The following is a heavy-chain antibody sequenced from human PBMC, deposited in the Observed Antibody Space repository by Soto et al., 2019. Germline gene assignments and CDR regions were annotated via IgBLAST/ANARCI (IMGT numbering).Heavy chain of an antibody. CDR3: AKDIGGYSYGSDY. V-gene: IGHV3-9*01. CDR2: SSWNSGSI. D-gene: IGHD5-18*01. J-gene: IGHJ4*02. CDR1: GFTFDDYA. Sequence: DVQLVESGGGLVQPGRSLRLSCAASGFTFDDYAMHWVRQAPGKGLEWVSGSSWNSGSIGYADSVKGRFTISRDNAKNSLYLQMKSLRAEETALYYCAKDIGGYSYGSDYWGQGTLVTVSS.